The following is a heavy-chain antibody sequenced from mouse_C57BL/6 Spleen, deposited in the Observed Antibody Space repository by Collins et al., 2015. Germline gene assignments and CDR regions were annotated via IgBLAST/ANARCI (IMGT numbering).Heavy chain of an antibody. V-gene: IGHV3-6*01. CDR3: ARRGAEGGFAY. Sequence: DVQLQESGPGLVKPSQSLSLTCSVTGYSITSGYYWNWIRQFPGNKLEWMGYISYDGSNNYNPSLKNRISITRDTSKNQFFLKLNSVTTEDTATYYCARRGAEGGFAYWGQGTLVTVSA. CDR1: GYSITSGYY. CDR2: ISYDGSN. J-gene: IGHJ3*01.